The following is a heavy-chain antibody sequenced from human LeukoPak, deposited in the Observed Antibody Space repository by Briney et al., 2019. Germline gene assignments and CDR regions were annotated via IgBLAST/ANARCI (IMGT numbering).Heavy chain of an antibody. Sequence: TGGSLRLSCAASGFTLSSYTMSWVRQAPGKGLEWVSSIKGIDGYTYYADSVKGRFTIPRDNSRNSLFLQMNSLRVEDTAVYYCATPTTYFYDSSAFDWGQGTLVTVSS. D-gene: IGHD3-22*01. J-gene: IGHJ4*02. CDR3: ATPTTYFYDSSAFD. CDR1: GFTLSSYT. CDR2: IKGIDGYT. V-gene: IGHV3-23*01.